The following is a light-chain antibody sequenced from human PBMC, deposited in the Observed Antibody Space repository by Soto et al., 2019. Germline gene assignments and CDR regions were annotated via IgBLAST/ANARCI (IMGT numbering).Light chain of an antibody. Sequence: EIVLTQSPGTLSLSPGERATLSCRASQSVSSSYLAWYQQKPGQAPRLLIYQTSIRAAGIPARFSASGSGTDFTLTISDVQPEDFALYYCQQRSDWPWTFGQGTKVDIK. V-gene: IGKV3D-20*02. CDR1: QSVSSSY. CDR3: QQRSDWPWT. J-gene: IGKJ1*01. CDR2: QTS.